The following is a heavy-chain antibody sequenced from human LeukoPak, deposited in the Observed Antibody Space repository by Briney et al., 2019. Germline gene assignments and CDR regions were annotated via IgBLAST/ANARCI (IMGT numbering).Heavy chain of an antibody. J-gene: IGHJ4*02. CDR2: FYSDALDGIT. Sequence: GGSLRLSCAGSGFTVSSSTMSWVRQAPGKGLEWVSNFYSDALDGITNYADSVKGRFTISRDNSQNTLYLQMNSLRVEDTAEYYCAKAHGGSYHSGIDWGQGTLVIVSS. D-gene: IGHD1-26*01. CDR3: AKAHGGSYHSGID. V-gene: IGHV3-53*01. CDR1: GFTVSSST.